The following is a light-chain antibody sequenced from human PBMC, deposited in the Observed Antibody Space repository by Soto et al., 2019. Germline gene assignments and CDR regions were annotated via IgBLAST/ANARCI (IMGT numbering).Light chain of an antibody. CDR1: QSIRSHY. V-gene: IGKV3-20*01. CDR3: QQYGSSPWT. J-gene: IGKJ1*01. CDR2: GAH. Sequence: ENMLTQSPGTLSLSPGERATLSCRASQSIRSHYLAWYQQKPGQAPRLLISGAHNRAPGIPDRFSGSESGTDFTLTISRLEPEDFAVYYCQQYGSSPWTFGQGTKVDI.